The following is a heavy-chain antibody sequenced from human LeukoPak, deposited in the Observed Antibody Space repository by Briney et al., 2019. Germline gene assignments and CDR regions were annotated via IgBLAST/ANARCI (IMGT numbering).Heavy chain of an antibody. D-gene: IGHD3-10*01. CDR2: IIPIFGTA. CDR3: ARSENYYGSGSYLSPSGYYGMDV. CDR1: GGTFSSYA. Sequence: ASGKVSCKASGGTFSSYAISWVRQAPGQGLEWMGGIIPIFGTANYAQKFQGRVTITADESTSTAYMELSSLRSEDTAVYYCARSENYYGSGSYLSPSGYYGMDVWGQGTTVTVSS. V-gene: IGHV1-69*01. J-gene: IGHJ6*02.